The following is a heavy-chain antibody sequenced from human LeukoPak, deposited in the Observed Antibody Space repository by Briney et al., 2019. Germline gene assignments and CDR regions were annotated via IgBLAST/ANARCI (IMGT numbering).Heavy chain of an antibody. D-gene: IGHD5-18*01. J-gene: IGHJ4*02. Sequence: PSGTLSLTCAVSGGSISSSNWWSWVRQPPGKGLEWIGEIYHSGSTNYNPSLKSRVTMSVDTPKNQFSLKLNSVTAADTAVYYCAGWPGYSYGYRYFDYWGQGTLVTVSS. V-gene: IGHV4-4*02. CDR1: GGSISSSNW. CDR3: AGWPGYSYGYRYFDY. CDR2: IYHSGST.